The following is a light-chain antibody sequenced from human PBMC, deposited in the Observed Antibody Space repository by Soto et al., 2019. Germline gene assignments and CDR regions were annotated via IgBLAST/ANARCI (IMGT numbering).Light chain of an antibody. CDR2: GAY. Sequence: DVQVTQSPSFVSASVGDRVTITCRASQGIGTWLAWYQQKPGAAPNLLISGAYNLESGVPARFSGSGLGTQFTFTIVSLHPEDSATCYCPQTNSFPVTFSQGTRLE. V-gene: IGKV1D-12*01. CDR1: QGIGTW. J-gene: IGKJ5*01. CDR3: PQTNSFPVT.